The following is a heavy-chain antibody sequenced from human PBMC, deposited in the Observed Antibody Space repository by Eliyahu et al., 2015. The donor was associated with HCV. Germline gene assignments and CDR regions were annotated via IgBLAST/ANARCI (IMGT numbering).Heavy chain of an antibody. D-gene: IGHD6-13*01. J-gene: IGHJ6*02. CDR3: ARDRVSIAAQYFYYGMDV. CDR2: IYRGGSX. Sequence: EVQLVESGGGLIQPGGSLRLSCAXSGFTVSSNYMSWVRQAPGKGLEWVSVIYRGGSXYYADSVKGRFTISRDNSKNTLYLQMNSLRAEDTAVYYCARDRVSIAAQYFYYGMDVWGQGTTVTVSS. V-gene: IGHV3-53*01. CDR1: GFTVSSNY.